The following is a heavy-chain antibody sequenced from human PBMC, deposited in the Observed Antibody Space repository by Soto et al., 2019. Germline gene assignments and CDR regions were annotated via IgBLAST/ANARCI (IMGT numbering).Heavy chain of an antibody. D-gene: IGHD1-7*01. CDR3: ASRDPGTSVDY. Sequence: SETLSLTCAVSGGSFTSNNWWTWVRQPPGQGLEWIGEIHRTGSTNYSPSLKSRVTISLDKSENQFSLKVTSLTAADTAVYYCASRDPGTSVDYWGQGTLVTVSS. CDR1: GGSFTSNNW. V-gene: IGHV4-4*02. J-gene: IGHJ4*02. CDR2: IHRTGST.